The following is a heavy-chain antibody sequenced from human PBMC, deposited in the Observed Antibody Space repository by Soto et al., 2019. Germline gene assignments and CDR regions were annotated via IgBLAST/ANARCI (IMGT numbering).Heavy chain of an antibody. CDR2: MNPNIGNT. V-gene: IGHV1-8*02. Sequence: ASVKVSCKASGGTFSSYAISWVRQAPGQGLEWMGGMNPNIGNTSYAQKFQGRVTMTRNTSISTAYMELSSLRSEDTAVYYCARGQVDDDFDYWGQGTLVTVSS. D-gene: IGHD1-1*01. CDR1: GGTFSSYA. CDR3: ARGQVDDDFDY. J-gene: IGHJ4*02.